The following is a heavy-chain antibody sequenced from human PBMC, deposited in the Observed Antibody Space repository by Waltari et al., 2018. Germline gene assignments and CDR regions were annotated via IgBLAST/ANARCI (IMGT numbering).Heavy chain of an antibody. V-gene: IGHV1-3*01. CDR2: INAGNGNT. CDR3: ARYPHYDSSGYYYFDY. J-gene: IGHJ4*02. Sequence: QVQLVQSGAEVKKPGASVKVSCKASGYTFTSYAMHWVRQAPGQRLGWMGWINAGNGNTKYSQKFQGRVTITRDTSASTAYMELSSLRSEDTAVYYCARYPHYDSSGYYYFDYWGQGTLVTVSS. CDR1: GYTFTSYA. D-gene: IGHD3-22*01.